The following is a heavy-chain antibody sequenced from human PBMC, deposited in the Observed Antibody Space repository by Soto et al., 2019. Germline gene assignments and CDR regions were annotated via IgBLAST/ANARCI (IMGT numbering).Heavy chain of an antibody. V-gene: IGHV3-53*01. CDR2: IYSGGST. J-gene: IGHJ4*02. CDR3: SRGKGYGSPSFDY. Sequence: EVQLVESGGGLIQPGGSLRLSCAASGFTVCSNYMSWVRQAPGKGLEWVSVIYSGGSTYYADSVKGRFTISRDNSKNTLYLQMNSLRAEDTAVYYWSRGKGYGSPSFDYWGQGTLVTVSS. CDR1: GFTVCSNY. D-gene: IGHD5-12*01.